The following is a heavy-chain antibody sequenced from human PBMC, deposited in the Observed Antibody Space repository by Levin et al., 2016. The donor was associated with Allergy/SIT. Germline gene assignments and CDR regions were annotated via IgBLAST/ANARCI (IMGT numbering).Heavy chain of an antibody. Sequence: GESLKISCAASGFTFSSYGMHWVRQAPGKGLEWVAVIWYDGSNKYYADSVKGRFTISRGNSKNTLYLQMNSLRAEDTAVYYCARDLPHFYYYDSSGWSSFDYWGQGTLVTVSS. J-gene: IGHJ4*02. CDR2: IWYDGSNK. CDR1: GFTFSSYG. V-gene: IGHV3-33*01. D-gene: IGHD3-22*01. CDR3: ARDLPHFYYYDSSGWSSFDY.